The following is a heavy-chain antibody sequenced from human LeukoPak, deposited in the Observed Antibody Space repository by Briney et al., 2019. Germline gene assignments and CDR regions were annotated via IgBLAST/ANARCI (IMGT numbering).Heavy chain of an antibody. CDR2: IYYSGST. CDR1: GGSISSGGYY. D-gene: IGHD2-15*01. V-gene: IGHV4-31*03. CDR3: ARDGGRACTGGSCSPLGFDY. J-gene: IGHJ4*02. Sequence: SETLSLTCTVPGGSISSGGYYGSWIRQHPGKGLEWIGYIYYSGSTYYNPSLKSRVTISVDTSKNQFSLKLSSVTAADTAVYYCARDGGRACTGGSCSPLGFDYWGQGTLVTVSS.